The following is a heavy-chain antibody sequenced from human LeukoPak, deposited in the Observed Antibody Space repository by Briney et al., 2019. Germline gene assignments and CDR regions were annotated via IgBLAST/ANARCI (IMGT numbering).Heavy chain of an antibody. Sequence: SETLSLTCTVSGGSTSSYYWSWIRQPPGKGLEWIGYIYYSGSTNYNPSLKSRVTISVDTSKNQFSLKLSSVTAADTAVYYCARKADGSGATGYYYYMDVWGKGTTVTVSS. D-gene: IGHD3-10*01. CDR1: GGSTSSYY. V-gene: IGHV4-59*08. CDR2: IYYSGST. J-gene: IGHJ6*03. CDR3: ARKADGSGATGYYYYMDV.